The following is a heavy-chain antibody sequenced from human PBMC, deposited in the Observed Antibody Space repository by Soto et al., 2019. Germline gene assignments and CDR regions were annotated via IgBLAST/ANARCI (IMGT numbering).Heavy chain of an antibody. CDR1: GGTFRNYP. CDR3: ARGPLVVLNYFES. Sequence: QVQLVQSGTEVKKPGSSVKVSCKASGGTFRNYPINWVRQAPGQGLEWMGSIFPLTDIPDYAQNFQARLTISADKSPSTAYMELSSLTSGDTAMYFCARGPLVVLNYFESWGQGTLVTVSS. V-gene: IGHV1-69*02. J-gene: IGHJ4*02. CDR2: IFPLTDIP.